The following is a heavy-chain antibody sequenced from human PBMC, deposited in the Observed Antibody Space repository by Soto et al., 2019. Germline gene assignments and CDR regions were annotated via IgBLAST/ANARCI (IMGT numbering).Heavy chain of an antibody. D-gene: IGHD5-12*01. V-gene: IGHV5-51*01. CDR1: GYSFTSYW. J-gene: IGHJ5*02. Sequence: GAEVKKPGESLKISCKASGYSFTSYWIGWVRQMPGKGLGWMGIIYPGDSDTRYRPSLLGQVTISADKSISTAYLQWSSLKASDTAIYYCARAIEMATIGWFDPWGQGTLVTVSS. CDR3: ARAIEMATIGWFDP. CDR2: IYPGDSDT.